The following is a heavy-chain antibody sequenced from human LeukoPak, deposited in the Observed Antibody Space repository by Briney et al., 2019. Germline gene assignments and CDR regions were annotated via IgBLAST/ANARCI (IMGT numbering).Heavy chain of an antibody. D-gene: IGHD3-9*01. Sequence: PGGSLRLSCVASKFTFSSYWMSWVRQAPGKGLEWVANIKRDGSEEYYVDSVKGRFTISRDNAKNSLYLQMNSLRAEVTAVYYCAKDRARAYDILTGYYDYWGQGTLVTVSS. J-gene: IGHJ4*02. CDR3: AKDRARAYDILTGYYDY. CDR2: IKRDGSEE. V-gene: IGHV3-7*01. CDR1: KFTFSSYW.